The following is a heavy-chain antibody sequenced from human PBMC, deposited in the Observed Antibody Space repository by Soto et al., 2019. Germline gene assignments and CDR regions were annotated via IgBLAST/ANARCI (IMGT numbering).Heavy chain of an antibody. CDR3: ARVRFGDPFDY. J-gene: IGHJ4*02. Sequence: GASVKVSCKVSGYRFPSYGINWVRQAPGQGLEWVGWVNPDNHNTNYAQNFQHRVSLTTDTSTNTAFLELRGLRPDDTAVYYCARVRFGDPFDYWGQGTLVTVSS. CDR2: VNPDNHNT. CDR1: GYRFPSYG. V-gene: IGHV1-18*01. D-gene: IGHD3-16*01.